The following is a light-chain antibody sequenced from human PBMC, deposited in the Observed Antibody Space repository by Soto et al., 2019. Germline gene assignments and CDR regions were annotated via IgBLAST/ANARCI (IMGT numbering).Light chain of an antibody. CDR1: RTISSY. J-gene: IGKJ4*01. CDR3: QQYNSYSPLT. V-gene: IGKV1-39*01. CDR2: GAS. Sequence: DIQMTQSPSSLSASVGDRVTITCRASRTISSYLNWYQKKPGKAPMLLIYGASSLQGGVPSRFSGSGSGTDFTLTISSLQPEDFATYYCQQYNSYSPLTLGGGTKVDIK.